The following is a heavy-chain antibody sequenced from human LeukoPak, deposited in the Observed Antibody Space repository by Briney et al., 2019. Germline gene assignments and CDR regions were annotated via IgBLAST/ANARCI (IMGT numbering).Heavy chain of an antibody. V-gene: IGHV4-30-4*08. CDR1: GFTFSSYEMN. J-gene: IGHJ4*02. Sequence: LRLSCAASGFTFSSYEMNWVRQPPGKGLEWIGYIYYSGSTYYNPSLKSRVTISVDTSKNQFSLKLSSVTAADTAVYYCAREVGAAAGTRDYFDYWGQGTLVTVSS. D-gene: IGHD6-13*01. CDR3: AREVGAAAGTRDYFDY. CDR2: IYYSGST.